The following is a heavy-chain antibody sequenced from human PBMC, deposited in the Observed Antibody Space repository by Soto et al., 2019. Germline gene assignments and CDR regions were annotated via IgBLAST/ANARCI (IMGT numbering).Heavy chain of an antibody. D-gene: IGHD3-10*01. CDR3: ATGGSITMVRGVIIMPFDY. J-gene: IGHJ4*02. V-gene: IGHV1-24*01. CDR2: FDPEDGET. Sequence: GASVKVSCKVSGYTLTELSMDWVRQAPGKGLEWMGGFDPEDGETIYAQKFQGRVTMTEDTSTDTAYMELSSLRSVDTAVYYCATGGSITMVRGVIIMPFDYWGQGTLVTVSS. CDR1: GYTLTELS.